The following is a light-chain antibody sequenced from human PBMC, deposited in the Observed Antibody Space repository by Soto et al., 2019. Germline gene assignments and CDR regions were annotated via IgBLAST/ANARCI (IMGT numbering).Light chain of an antibody. J-gene: IGKJ4*01. CDR2: WAS. V-gene: IGKV4-1*01. Sequence: DIVMTQSPDSLAVSLGERATINCKSSQSVLYSSNNKNYLAWYQQKPGQPPKVLIYWASTRESGVPDRVSGSGSGTDFTLTISSLQAEDVAVYYCQQYYRSPLTFGGGTKVEI. CDR1: QSVLYSSNNKNY. CDR3: QQYYRSPLT.